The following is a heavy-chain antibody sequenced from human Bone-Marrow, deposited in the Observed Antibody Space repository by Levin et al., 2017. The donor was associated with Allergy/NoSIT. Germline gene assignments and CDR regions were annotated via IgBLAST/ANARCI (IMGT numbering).Heavy chain of an antibody. CDR1: GFTFSSYS. CDR2: ISSSSSYI. CDR3: AREYSSGWYYFDY. V-gene: IGHV3-21*01. J-gene: IGHJ4*02. D-gene: IGHD6-19*01. Sequence: GGSLRLSCAASGFTFSSYSMNWVRQAPGKGLEWVSSISSSSSYIYYADSVKGRFTISRDNAKNSLYLQMNSLRAEDTAVYYCAREYSSGWYYFDYWGQGTLVTVSS.